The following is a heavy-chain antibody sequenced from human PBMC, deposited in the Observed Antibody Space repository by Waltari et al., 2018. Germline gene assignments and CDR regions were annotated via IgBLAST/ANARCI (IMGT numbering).Heavy chain of an antibody. J-gene: IGHJ4*02. Sequence: EVQLVESGGGLVQPGGSLRLPCAASGFSLSDYGMNWVRQAPGKGLEWVSFISSSGPTIHYADSVKGRFTVSRDNTKNSLSLQMNSLRAEDTAVYYCARVWGVTTSDFWGQGTLVTVSS. CDR1: GFSLSDYG. CDR2: ISSSGPTI. D-gene: IGHD4-17*01. V-gene: IGHV3-48*03. CDR3: ARVWGVTTSDF.